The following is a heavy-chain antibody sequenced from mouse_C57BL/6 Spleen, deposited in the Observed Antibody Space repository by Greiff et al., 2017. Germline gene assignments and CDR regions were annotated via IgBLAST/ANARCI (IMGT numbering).Heavy chain of an antibody. D-gene: IGHD1-1*01. CDR3: ARGGVYYYGSSYPDY. CDR1: GYTFTSYT. J-gene: IGHJ2*01. V-gene: IGHV1-4*01. CDR2: INPSSGYT. Sequence: QVQLQQSGAELARPGASVKMSCKASGYTFTSYTMHWVKQRPGQGLEWIGYINPSSGYTKYNQKFKDKATLTADKSSSTAYMQLSSLTSEDSAVYYCARGGVYYYGSSYPDYWGQGTTLTVSS.